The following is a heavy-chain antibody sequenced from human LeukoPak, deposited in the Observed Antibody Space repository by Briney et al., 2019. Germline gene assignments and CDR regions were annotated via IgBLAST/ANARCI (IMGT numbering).Heavy chain of an antibody. D-gene: IGHD6-19*01. CDR2: IWYDGSNK. J-gene: IGHJ4*02. Sequence: GGSLRLSCAASGDTFRSYGMQWVRQAPGKGLEWVAVIWYDGSNKYYADSVKGRFTISRDNSKNTLYLQMNSLRAEDTDVYYCAKDPLDSSGLYYFDYWGQGTLVTVSS. CDR1: GDTFRSYG. CDR3: AKDPLDSSGLYYFDY. V-gene: IGHV3-33*06.